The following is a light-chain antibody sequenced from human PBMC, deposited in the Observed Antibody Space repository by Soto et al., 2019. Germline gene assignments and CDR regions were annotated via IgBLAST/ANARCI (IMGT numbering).Light chain of an antibody. CDR3: QQYVSSPFT. CDR2: GAS. CDR1: QSVSSSY. V-gene: IGKV3-20*01. Sequence: EIVLTQSPGTLSLSPGERATLSCRASQSVSSSYLAWYQQKPGQAPRLLIYGASSRATGIPDRFSGSGPGKDFTPTVSRLEPEDFAVYYCQQYVSSPFTFGPGTNVVTK. J-gene: IGKJ3*01.